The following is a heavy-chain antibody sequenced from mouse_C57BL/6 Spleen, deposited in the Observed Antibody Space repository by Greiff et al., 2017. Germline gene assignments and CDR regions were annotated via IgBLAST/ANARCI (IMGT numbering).Heavy chain of an antibody. D-gene: IGHD2-2*01. CDR3: ARGAYGYVGDYFDY. CDR1: GYTFTDYY. CDR2: IYPGSGNT. J-gene: IGHJ2*01. Sequence: QVHVKQSGAELVRPGASVKLSCKASGYTFTDYYINWVKQRPGQGLEWIARIYPGSGNTYYNEKFKGKATLTAEKSSSTAYMQLSSLTSEDSAVYFCARGAYGYVGDYFDYWGQGTTLTVSS. V-gene: IGHV1-76*01.